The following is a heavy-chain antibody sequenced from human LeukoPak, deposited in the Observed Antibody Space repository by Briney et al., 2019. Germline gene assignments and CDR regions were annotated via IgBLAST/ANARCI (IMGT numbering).Heavy chain of an antibody. Sequence: GASVKVSCKASGGTFSSYTISWVRPAPGPGLEWMGRIIPILGIANYAQKFQGRVTITADKSTSTAYMELSSLRSEDTAVYYCAREGDIVVPYYYGMDVWGQGTTVTVSS. CDR1: GGTFSSYT. CDR3: AREGDIVVPYYYGMDV. J-gene: IGHJ6*02. D-gene: IGHD2-2*01. CDR2: IIPILGIA. V-gene: IGHV1-69*04.